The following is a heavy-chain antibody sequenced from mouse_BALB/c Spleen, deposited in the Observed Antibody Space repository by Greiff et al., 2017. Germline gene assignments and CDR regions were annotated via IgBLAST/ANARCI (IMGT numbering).Heavy chain of an antibody. D-gene: IGHD1-1*01. V-gene: IGHV14-3*02. J-gene: IGHJ3*01. CDR3: ARPPYYYGSSYVAY. CDR1: GFNIKDTY. Sequence: EVQLQQSGAELVKPGASVKLSCTASGFNIKDTYMHWVKQRPEQGLEWIGRIDPANGNTKYDPKFQGKATITADTSSNTAYLQLSSLTSEDTAVYYCARPPYYYGSSYVAYWGEGTLVTVSA. CDR2: IDPANGNT.